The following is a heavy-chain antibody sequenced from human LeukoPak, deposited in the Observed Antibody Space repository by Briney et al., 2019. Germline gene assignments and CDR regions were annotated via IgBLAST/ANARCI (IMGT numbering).Heavy chain of an antibody. J-gene: IGHJ6*03. CDR2: IYYSGST. D-gene: IGHD3-22*01. Sequence: KPSETLSLTCTVSGGSISSYYWSWIRQPPGKGLEWIGYIYYSGSTNYNPSLKSRVTISVDTSKNQSSLKLSSVTAADTAVYYCARVEFGSGYYFHYYYMDVWGKGTTVTVSS. CDR3: ARVEFGSGYYFHYYYMDV. V-gene: IGHV4-59*01. CDR1: GGSISSYY.